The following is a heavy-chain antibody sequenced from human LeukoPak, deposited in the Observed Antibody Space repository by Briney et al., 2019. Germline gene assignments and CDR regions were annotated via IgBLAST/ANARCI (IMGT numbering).Heavy chain of an antibody. Sequence: PGGSLRLSCAASGFTFDDYGMTWVRHAPGRGLEWVSGINWNVGSTGYADSVKGRFTISRDNAKNSLYLQINSLRAEDTALYYCARDLGYKDYVSAFDIWGQGTMVTVSS. CDR2: INWNVGST. V-gene: IGHV3-20*04. J-gene: IGHJ3*02. CDR1: GFTFDDYG. D-gene: IGHD5-24*01. CDR3: ARDLGYKDYVSAFDI.